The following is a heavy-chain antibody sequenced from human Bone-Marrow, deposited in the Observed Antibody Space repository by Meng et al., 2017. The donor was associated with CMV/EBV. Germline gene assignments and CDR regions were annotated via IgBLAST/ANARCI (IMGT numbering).Heavy chain of an antibody. Sequence: ASVKVSCKASGYTFTGYYMHWVRQATGQGLEWMGWMNPNSGNTGYAQKFQGRVTITRNTSISTAYMELSSLRSEDTAVYYCARAPSGWGAGFDYWGQGTLVTVSS. CDR2: MNPNSGNT. J-gene: IGHJ4*02. V-gene: IGHV1-8*03. CDR3: ARAPSGWGAGFDY. CDR1: GYTFTGYY. D-gene: IGHD1-26*01.